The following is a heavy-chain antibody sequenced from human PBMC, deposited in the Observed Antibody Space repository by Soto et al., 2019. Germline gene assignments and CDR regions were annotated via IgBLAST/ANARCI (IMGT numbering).Heavy chain of an antibody. J-gene: IGHJ4*01. V-gene: IGHV4-38-2*01. CDR3: ARVHVMVVAGSTFDY. CDR1: GYSLSSGSY. CDR2: IYHGGTT. Sequence: SETLSLTCAVPGYSLSSGSYWGWIRQPPGKGPEWIASIYHGGTTFYNPSLKSRVTLSVDTSKNHYSLNLRSVTAADTAVYYCARVHVMVVAGSTFDYWGPGILVTAPQ. D-gene: IGHD6-19*01.